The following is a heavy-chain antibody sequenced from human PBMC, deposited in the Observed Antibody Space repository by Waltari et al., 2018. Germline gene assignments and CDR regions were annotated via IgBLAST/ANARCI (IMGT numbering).Heavy chain of an antibody. V-gene: IGHV3-21*01. CDR1: GFTFSSYS. J-gene: IGHJ4*02. Sequence: EVQLVESGGGLVKPGGSLRLSCAASGFTFSSYSMNWVRQAPGKGVEWVSSISRCCSYIYYAESVRGRFTISRDNAKNSLYLQMNILRAEDTAVYYCARDGMVVAGTNYWGQGTLVTVSS. D-gene: IGHD6-19*01. CDR2: ISRCCSYI. CDR3: ARDGMVVAGTNY.